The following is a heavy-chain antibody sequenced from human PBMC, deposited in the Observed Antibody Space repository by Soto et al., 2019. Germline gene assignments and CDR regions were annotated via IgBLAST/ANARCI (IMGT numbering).Heavy chain of an antibody. CDR3: AKGRGGSGSRTPRVDF. D-gene: IGHD3-10*01. Sequence: EVQLLESGGGLVQPGGSLSLSCAASGFTFNNYAMTWVRQAPGKGLEWVSAISGGGDTTSYADSVKGRFTVSRDGSENTRDRQRSSLRAEDTAIYDGAKGRGGSGSRTPRVDFWGQGTLVTVSS. J-gene: IGHJ4*02. CDR2: ISGGGDTT. V-gene: IGHV3-23*01. CDR1: GFTFNNYA.